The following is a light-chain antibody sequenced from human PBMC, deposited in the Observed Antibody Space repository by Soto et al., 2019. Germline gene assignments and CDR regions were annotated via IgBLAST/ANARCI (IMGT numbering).Light chain of an antibody. CDR1: QSVSSY. J-gene: IGKJ5*01. CDR2: DAS. V-gene: IGKV3-11*01. Sequence: ELVLTQSPATLSLSPAERPTLSRRSSQSVSSYLAWYQQKPGQAPRLLIYDASNRATGIQARFSGSGSGTDFTLTIRSLEPEEFAVDYCQQRSNSPSVGQLTRREIK. CDR3: QQRSNSPS.